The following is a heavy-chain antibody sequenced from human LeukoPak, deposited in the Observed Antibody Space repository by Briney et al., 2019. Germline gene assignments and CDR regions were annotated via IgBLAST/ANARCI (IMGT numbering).Heavy chain of an antibody. D-gene: IGHD3-9*01. CDR1: GFTFSSYA. J-gene: IGHJ4*02. CDR3: AKAGDRYFDWLGFS. Sequence: GGSLRLSCSASGFTFSSYAMHWVRQAPGKGLEYVSAISSIGGSTYYADSVKGRFTISRDNSKNTLYLQMSSLRAEETAVYYCAKAGDRYFDWLGFSWGQGTLVTVSS. V-gene: IGHV3-64D*06. CDR2: ISSIGGST.